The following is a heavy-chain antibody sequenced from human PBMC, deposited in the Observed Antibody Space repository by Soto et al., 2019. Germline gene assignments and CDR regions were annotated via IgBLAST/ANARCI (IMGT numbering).Heavy chain of an antibody. CDR1: GFTFSTSS. J-gene: IGHJ4*02. D-gene: IGHD1-26*01. Sequence: EVQLVDSGGGLVKPGGSLRLSCAASGFTFSTSSMHWVRQAPGQGLEWVSSIDSSSNYIFQADSVKGRFTISRDNAQSLLYLHVNSLRAEDTAVSFCARSPVGAPFDYWGQGTLVTVSS. CDR3: ARSPVGAPFDY. CDR2: IDSSSNYI. V-gene: IGHV3-21*06.